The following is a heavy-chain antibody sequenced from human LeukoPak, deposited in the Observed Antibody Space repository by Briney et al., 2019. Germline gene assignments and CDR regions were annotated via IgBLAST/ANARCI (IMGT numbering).Heavy chain of an antibody. D-gene: IGHD6-13*01. CDR1: GGTFSSYA. Sequence: SVTVSCKASGGTFSSYAISWVRQAPGQGLEWMGRIIPILGIANYAQKFQGRVTITADKSTSTAYMELSSLRSEDTAVYYCARAIAAAGPFDYWGQGTLVTLSP. CDR2: IIPILGIA. CDR3: ARAIAAAGPFDY. J-gene: IGHJ4*02. V-gene: IGHV1-69*04.